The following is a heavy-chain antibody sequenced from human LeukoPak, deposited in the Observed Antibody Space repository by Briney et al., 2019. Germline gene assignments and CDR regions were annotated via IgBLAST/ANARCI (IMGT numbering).Heavy chain of an antibody. CDR3: ARVLYSSSWYLFDY. V-gene: IGHV3-74*01. J-gene: IGHJ4*02. CDR2: INSDGSST. D-gene: IGHD6-13*01. Sequence: GGSLRLSSAASGFTFSSYWMHWVRQTPGKGRVWVSRINSDGSSTSYADSVKGRFTSSRDNAKNTLYLQMNSLRAEDTAVYYCARVLYSSSWYLFDYWGQGTLVTVSS. CDR1: GFTFSSYW.